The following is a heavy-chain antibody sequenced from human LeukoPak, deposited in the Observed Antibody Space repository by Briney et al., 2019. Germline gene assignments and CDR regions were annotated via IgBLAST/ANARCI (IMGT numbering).Heavy chain of an antibody. V-gene: IGHV3-23*01. J-gene: IGHJ5*02. D-gene: IGHD4-17*01. CDR3: AKDSLSGDRFDP. CDR1: GFTFSSCA. Sequence: GGSLRLSCAASGFTFSSCAMSWVRQAPGKGLEWVSAISGSGGTTYYADSVKGRFTISRDNAKNTLYLQMNSLRAEDTAVYYCAKDSLSGDRFDPWGQGTLATVSS. CDR2: ISGSGGTT.